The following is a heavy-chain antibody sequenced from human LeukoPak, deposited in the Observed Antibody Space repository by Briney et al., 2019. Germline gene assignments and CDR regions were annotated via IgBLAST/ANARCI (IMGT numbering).Heavy chain of an antibody. Sequence: PGRSLRLSCAASGFTFSSYGMHWVRQAPGKELEWVAVISYDGSNKYYADSVKDRFTISRDNSQNTLYLQMNSLRAADTAVYYCAKGGNYAPLDYWGQGTLVTVSS. CDR2: ISYDGSNK. D-gene: IGHD1-7*01. CDR1: GFTFSSYG. CDR3: AKGGNYAPLDY. V-gene: IGHV3-30*18. J-gene: IGHJ4*02.